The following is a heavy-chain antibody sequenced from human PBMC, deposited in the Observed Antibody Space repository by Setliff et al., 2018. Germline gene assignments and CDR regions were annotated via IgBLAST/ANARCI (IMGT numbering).Heavy chain of an antibody. J-gene: IGHJ4*02. CDR2: INPSGGFT. V-gene: IGHV1-8*02. Sequence: ASVKVSCKASGGTFSSYAISWVRQAPGQGLEWMGIINPSGGFTSYAQKFQDRVTMTRNTSISTAYMDLSSLRFEDTAVYYCARAQSWSGGPYYFDNWGQGTLVTVSS. D-gene: IGHD3-3*01. CDR3: ARAQSWSGGPYYFDN. CDR1: GGTFSSYA.